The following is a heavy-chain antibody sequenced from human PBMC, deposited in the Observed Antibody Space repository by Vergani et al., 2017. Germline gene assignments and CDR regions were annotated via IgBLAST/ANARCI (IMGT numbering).Heavy chain of an antibody. CDR3: ARDLFYYDSSGYYSGFFDY. CDR1: GFDFSSYI. J-gene: IGHJ4*02. V-gene: IGHV3-21*02. CDR2: ISSSSSYI. D-gene: IGHD3-22*01. Sequence: QLVESGGGWVQPGGSLRLSCVVSGFDFSSYIMNWVRQAPGKGLGVSSISSSSSYIYYADSVKGRFTISRDNAKNSLYLQMNSLRAEDTAVYYCARDLFYYDSSGYYSGFFDYWGQGTLVTVSS.